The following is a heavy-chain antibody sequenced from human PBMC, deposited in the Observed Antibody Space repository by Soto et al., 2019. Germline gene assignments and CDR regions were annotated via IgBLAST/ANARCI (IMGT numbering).Heavy chain of an antibody. J-gene: IGHJ4*02. CDR1: GGSINNFH. CDR3: ARIKSGYSYGSIVDF. CDR2: VFYSGRT. D-gene: IGHD5-18*01. Sequence: SETLSLTCSVSGGSINNFHWSWIRQPPGKGLEWIGFVFYSGRTTYNPSLQSRVTISVDTSHNHFSLKLRSVTAADTATYYCARIKSGYSYGSIVDFWGQGKLVAVSS. V-gene: IGHV4-59*01.